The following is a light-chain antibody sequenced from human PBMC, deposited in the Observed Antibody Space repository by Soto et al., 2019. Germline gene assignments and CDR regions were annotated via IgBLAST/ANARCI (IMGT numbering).Light chain of an antibody. V-gene: IGLV3-21*02. CDR2: DDR. CDR3: QVWYTSDHPV. CDR1: NVGSRS. Sequence: SYELTQPPSVSVAPGQTARITCGGNNVGSRSAQWYQQKPGQAPVLVVYDDRDRPSGIPERFSGTNFGNTATLTISRVEAGDEADYYCQVWYTSDHPVFGGGTKMTVL. J-gene: IGLJ2*01.